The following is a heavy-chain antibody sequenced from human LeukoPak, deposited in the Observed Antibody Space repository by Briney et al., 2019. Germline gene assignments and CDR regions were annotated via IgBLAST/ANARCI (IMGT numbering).Heavy chain of an antibody. CDR1: GYTFTGYY. J-gene: IGHJ4*02. D-gene: IGHD3-22*01. CDR2: INPNSGGT. CDR3: ARDHYYDSSSYSPIDY. Sequence: ASVKVSCKASGYTFTGYYMHWVRQAPGQGLEWMGWINPNSGGTNYAQKFQGRVTMTRDTSISTAYMELSRLRSDDTAVYYCARDHYYDSSSYSPIDYWGQGTLVTVSS. V-gene: IGHV1-2*02.